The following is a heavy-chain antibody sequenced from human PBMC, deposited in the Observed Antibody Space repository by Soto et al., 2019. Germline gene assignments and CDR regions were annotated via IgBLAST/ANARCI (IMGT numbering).Heavy chain of an antibody. J-gene: IGHJ6*03. CDR2: IYYSGST. CDR3: ARAALLYSSGWYGGGYYYYMDV. V-gene: IGHV4-59*01. Sequence: PSETLSLTCTVSGGSISSYYWSWIRQPPGKGLEWIGYIYYSGSTNYNPSLKSRVTISVDTSKNQFSLKLSSVTAADTAVYYCARAALLYSSGWYGGGYYYYMDVWGKGTTVTVSS. CDR1: GGSISSYY. D-gene: IGHD6-19*01.